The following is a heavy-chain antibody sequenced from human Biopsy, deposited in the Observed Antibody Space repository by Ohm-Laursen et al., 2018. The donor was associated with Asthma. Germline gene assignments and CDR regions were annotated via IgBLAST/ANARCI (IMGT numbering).Heavy chain of an antibody. V-gene: IGHV2-70*04. CDR3: TRHNDY. J-gene: IGHJ4*02. Sequence: TQTLTLTRSFSGFSLSSSGANVNWIRQPPGKALEWLARIDWEEDKFYSTSLRTRLTISKGSSEDRVVLTTTNMGPVDTATYYCTRHNDYWGPGILVTVSS. CDR1: GFSLSSSGAN. D-gene: IGHD1-14*01. CDR2: IDWEEDK.